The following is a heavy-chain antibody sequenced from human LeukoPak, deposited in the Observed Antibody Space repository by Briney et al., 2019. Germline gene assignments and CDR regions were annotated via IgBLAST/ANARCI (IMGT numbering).Heavy chain of an antibody. V-gene: IGHV1-69*13. D-gene: IGHD6-13*01. CDR2: IIPIFGTA. J-gene: IGHJ4*02. Sequence: GASVTVSCKASGGTFSSYAISWVRQAPGQGLEWMGGIIPIFGTANYAQKFQGRVTITADESTSTAYMELSSLRSEDTAVYYCARTGSAAAGYYFDYWGQGTLVTVSS. CDR3: ARTGSAAAGYYFDY. CDR1: GGTFSSYA.